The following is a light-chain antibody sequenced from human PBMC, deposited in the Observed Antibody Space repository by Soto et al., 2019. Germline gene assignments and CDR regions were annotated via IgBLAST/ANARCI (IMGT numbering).Light chain of an antibody. CDR3: QQYYSYPLYT. CDR1: QGISSY. Sequence: AIRMTQSPSSFSASTGDRVTITCRASQGISSYLAWYQQKPGKAHKLLIYAASTLQSGVPSRFSGSGSGTDFTLTISCLQSEDFATYYCQQYYSYPLYTFGQGTKLEIK. CDR2: AAS. J-gene: IGKJ2*01. V-gene: IGKV1-8*01.